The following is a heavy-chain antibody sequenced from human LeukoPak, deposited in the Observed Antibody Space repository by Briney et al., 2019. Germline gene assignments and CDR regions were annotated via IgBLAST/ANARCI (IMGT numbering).Heavy chain of an antibody. V-gene: IGHV3-64D*06. Sequence: GGSLRLSCSASGFVFSIYTMYWVRQAPGKGPEYDSTISGSVNGGSIYYADSVKGRFTISRDDSKSILYLQMNGLRSEDTAVYYCVKDFGRVRGTPDSWGQGTLVTVSS. J-gene: IGHJ4*02. CDR2: ISGSVNGGSI. CDR3: VKDFGRVRGTPDS. CDR1: GFVFSIYT. D-gene: IGHD3-16*01.